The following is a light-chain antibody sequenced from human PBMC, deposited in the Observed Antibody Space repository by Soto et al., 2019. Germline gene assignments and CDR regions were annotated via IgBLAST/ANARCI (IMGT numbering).Light chain of an antibody. J-gene: IGKJ2*01. CDR2: AAS. V-gene: IGKV1-39*01. CDR3: QQSYSTPMYT. Sequence: DIQLTQSPSSLSASVGDRVTITCRASQSISSYLNWYQQKPGKAPTLLIYAASSLKSGVPSRFSGSGAGTDFTLTISSLQPEDVATYYCQQSYSTPMYTFGQGTKLEIK. CDR1: QSISSY.